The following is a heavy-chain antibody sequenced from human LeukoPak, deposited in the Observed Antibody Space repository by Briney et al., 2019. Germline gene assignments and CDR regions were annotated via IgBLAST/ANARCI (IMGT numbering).Heavy chain of an antibody. J-gene: IGHJ4*02. Sequence: GGSLRLSCAASGFTFSSYAMSWVRQAPGKGLEWVEAISGSGGSTYYADSVKGRFTISRDNSKSTLYLQMNSLRAEDTAVYYCAKGTGYSSSWCHYWGQGTLVTVSS. CDR3: AKGTGYSSSWCHY. CDR2: ISGSGGST. D-gene: IGHD6-13*01. CDR1: GFTFSSYA. V-gene: IGHV3-23*01.